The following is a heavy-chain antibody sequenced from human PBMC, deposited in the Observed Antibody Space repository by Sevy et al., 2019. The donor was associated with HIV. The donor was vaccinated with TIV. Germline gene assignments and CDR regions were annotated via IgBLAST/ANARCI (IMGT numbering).Heavy chain of an antibody. CDR2: IYHSGST. J-gene: IGHJ5*02. V-gene: IGHV4-38-2*01. CDR1: GYSISSGYY. CDR3: ARGVLVWRSFWFDP. D-gene: IGHD2-8*01. Sequence: SETLSLTCAVSGYSISSGYYWGWIRQPPGKGLEWIGSIYHSGSTYYNPSLKSRVTTSVNTSKNQFSLKLRSVTAADTAVYYCARGVLVWRSFWFDPWGQGTLVTVSS.